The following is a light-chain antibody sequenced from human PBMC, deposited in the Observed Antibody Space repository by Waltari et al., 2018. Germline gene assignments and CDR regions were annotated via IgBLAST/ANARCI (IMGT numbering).Light chain of an antibody. CDR3: QQYASFPLT. V-gene: IGKV1-33*01. CDR2: STS. CDR1: QGITNY. Sequence: EIQMTQSPSSLSASVGDRVTITCRASQGITNYLSWYQQKPGRAPKRLIYSTSALETGVPSRFSGSGSGTDYSLTISGLQPEDLATYYCQQYASFPLTFGGGTKVEIK. J-gene: IGKJ4*01.